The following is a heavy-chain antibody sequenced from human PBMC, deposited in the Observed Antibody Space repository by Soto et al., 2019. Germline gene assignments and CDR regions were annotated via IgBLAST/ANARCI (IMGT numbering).Heavy chain of an antibody. CDR3: ARDKDTVVVPQFDP. CDR2: ISGSSTYI. CDR1: GFTFSSYT. V-gene: IGHV3-21*01. D-gene: IGHD2-2*01. J-gene: IGHJ5*02. Sequence: GGSLRLSCAASGFTFSSYTMNWVRQAPGKGLEWVSSISGSSTYIYYADSVKGRFTISRDNAKNSLYLDMTSLRAEDTAMYYCARDKDTVVVPQFDPWGQGTLVTVSS.